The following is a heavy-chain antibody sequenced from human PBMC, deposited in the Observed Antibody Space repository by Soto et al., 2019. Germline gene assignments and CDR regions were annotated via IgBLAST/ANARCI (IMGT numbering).Heavy chain of an antibody. CDR3: ARIYYYDSSGYYYRDYYYYYGMDV. CDR2: IFSNDEK. J-gene: IGHJ6*02. CDR1: GFSLSNARMG. D-gene: IGHD3-22*01. Sequence: QVTLKESGPVLVKPTETLTLTCTVSGFSLSNARMGVSWIRQPPGKALEWLAHIFSNDEKSYSTSLKSRLTISKDTSKSQVVLNMTNMDPVDTATYYCARIYYYDSSGYYYRDYYYYYGMDVWGQGTTVTVSS. V-gene: IGHV2-26*01.